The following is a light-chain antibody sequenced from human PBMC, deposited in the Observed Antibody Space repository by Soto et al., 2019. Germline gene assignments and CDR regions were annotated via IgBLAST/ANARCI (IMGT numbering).Light chain of an antibody. Sequence: AIQMTQSPSSLSASVVDRVNINCRASQGIRNDLGWYQQKPGKAPKLLIYAASTLQSGVPSRFSGSGSGTDFTLTISCLQSEDFATYYCQQYYSYPLTCGQGTKGDIK. CDR1: QGIRND. CDR2: AAS. J-gene: IGKJ1*01. V-gene: IGKV1-6*01. CDR3: QQYYSYPLT.